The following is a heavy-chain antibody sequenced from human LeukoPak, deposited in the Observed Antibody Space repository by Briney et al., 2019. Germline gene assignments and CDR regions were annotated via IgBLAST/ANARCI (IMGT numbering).Heavy chain of an antibody. V-gene: IGHV1-24*01. CDR2: FDPEDGET. Sequence: GASVKVSCKVSGYTLTELSMHWVRQAPGKGLEWMGGFDPEDGETIYAQKFQGRVTMTEDTSTDTAYMEPSSLRSEDTAVYYCATLYSSSSPIGVDYWGQGTLVTVSS. CDR3: ATLYSSSSPIGVDY. CDR1: GYTLTELS. J-gene: IGHJ4*02. D-gene: IGHD6-6*01.